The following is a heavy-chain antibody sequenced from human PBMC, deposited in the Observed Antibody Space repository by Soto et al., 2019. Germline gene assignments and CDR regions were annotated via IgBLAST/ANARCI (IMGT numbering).Heavy chain of an antibody. CDR2: ISYDGSNK. J-gene: IGHJ6*02. CDR3: ARAYGGYSYRVGMDV. CDR1: GFTFSSYA. V-gene: IGHV3-30-3*01. Sequence: PGGSLRLSCAASGFTFSSYAMHWVRQAPGKGLEWVAVISYDGSNKYYADSVKGRFTISRDNSKNTLYLQMNSLRAEDTAVYYCARAYGGYSYRVGMDVWGQGTTVTVSS. D-gene: IGHD5-18*01.